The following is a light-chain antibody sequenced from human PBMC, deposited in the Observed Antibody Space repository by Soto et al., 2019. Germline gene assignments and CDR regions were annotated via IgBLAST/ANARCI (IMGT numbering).Light chain of an antibody. Sequence: EFVLTQSPGTLSSSPGERATLSCRASQSVSGTYLAWYQQKPGQAPRLLIYSASTRATGIPDRFSGSGSGTDFTLTISRLEPEDFAVYYCQQYGSSFRYTFGQGTKLQIK. CDR2: SAS. V-gene: IGKV3-20*01. J-gene: IGKJ2*01. CDR1: QSVSGTY. CDR3: QQYGSSFRYT.